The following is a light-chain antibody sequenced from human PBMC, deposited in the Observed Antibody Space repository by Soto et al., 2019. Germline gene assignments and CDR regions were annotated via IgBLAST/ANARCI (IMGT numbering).Light chain of an antibody. J-gene: IGKJ2*01. Sequence: EIVLTQSPGTLSLSPGERATLSCRASQCVSSSYXAWYQQKPGQAPRLLIYGASSRATGIPDRFSGSGSGTDFTLTISRLXPEDFAVYYCQQYGSSPPYTFGQGTKLEIK. CDR2: GAS. CDR3: QQYGSSPPYT. V-gene: IGKV3-20*01. CDR1: QCVSSSY.